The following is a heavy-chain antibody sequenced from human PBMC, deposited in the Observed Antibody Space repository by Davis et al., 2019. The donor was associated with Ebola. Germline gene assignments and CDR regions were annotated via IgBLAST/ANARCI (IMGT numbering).Heavy chain of an antibody. V-gene: IGHV3-43*01. Sequence: AGSLSLSCAVSGFTFDDYTMHWVRQAPGKGLDWVSLIRWDGGSTYYADSVKGRFTISRDNSKNSLYLQMNSLRTEDTALYYCAKAIGLLPYGMDVWGQGTTVTVSS. CDR1: GFTFDDYT. CDR3: AKAIGLLPYGMDV. CDR2: IRWDGGST. D-gene: IGHD2-15*01. J-gene: IGHJ6*02.